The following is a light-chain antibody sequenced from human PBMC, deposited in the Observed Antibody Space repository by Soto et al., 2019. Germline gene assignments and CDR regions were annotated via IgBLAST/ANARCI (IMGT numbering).Light chain of an antibody. V-gene: IGLV2-14*01. CDR3: SSYTSSFYV. CDR2: EVS. CDR1: SSDVGGYNY. Sequence: QSFVTQPGSVSSSPGMSITISCTGTSSDVGGYNYVSLYQQHPGKAPKLMIYEVSNRPSGVSNRFSGSKSGNTASLTISGLQAEDEADYYCSSYTSSFYVFGTGTKVTVL. J-gene: IGLJ1*01.